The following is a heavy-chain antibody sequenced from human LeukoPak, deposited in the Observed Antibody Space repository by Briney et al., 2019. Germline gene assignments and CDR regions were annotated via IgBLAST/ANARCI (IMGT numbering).Heavy chain of an antibody. CDR2: IIPIFGTA. CDR1: GGTFSSYA. CDR3: ARDDRNVLLWFGELPYYYGMDV. Sequence: SVKVSCKASGGTFSSYAISWVQQAPGQGLEWMGGIIPIFGTANYAQKFQGRVTITADESTSTAYMELSSLRSEDTAVYYCARDDRNVLLWFGELPYYYGMDVWGQGTTVTVSS. V-gene: IGHV1-69*01. D-gene: IGHD3-10*01. J-gene: IGHJ6*02.